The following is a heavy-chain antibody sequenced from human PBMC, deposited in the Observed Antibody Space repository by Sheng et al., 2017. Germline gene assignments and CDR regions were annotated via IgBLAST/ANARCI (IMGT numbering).Heavy chain of an antibody. D-gene: IGHD3-10*01. Sequence: QVQLQQWGAGLLKPSETLSLTCAVYGGSFSGYYWSWIRQPPREGAWSGLGKVNHSGSTNYNPSLKSRVTISVDTSKNQFSLKLSSVTAADTAVYYCARNYYGSGNFDYWGQGTLVTVSS. CDR1: GGSFSGYY. J-gene: IGHJ4*02. CDR2: VNHSGST. CDR3: ARNYYGSGNFDY. V-gene: IGHV4-34*01.